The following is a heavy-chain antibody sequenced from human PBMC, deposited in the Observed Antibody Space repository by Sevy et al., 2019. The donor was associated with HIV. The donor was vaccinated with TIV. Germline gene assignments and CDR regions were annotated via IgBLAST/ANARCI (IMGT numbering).Heavy chain of an antibody. D-gene: IGHD3-10*01. CDR3: AKGLLWFGELCPFDY. Sequence: GGSLRLSCAASGFTFSSYGMHWVRQAPGKGLEWVAVISYDGSNKYYAYSVKGRFTISRDNSKNTLYLQMNSLRAEDTAVYYCAKGLLWFGELCPFDYWGQGTLVTVSS. J-gene: IGHJ4*02. CDR2: ISYDGSNK. V-gene: IGHV3-30*18. CDR1: GFTFSSYG.